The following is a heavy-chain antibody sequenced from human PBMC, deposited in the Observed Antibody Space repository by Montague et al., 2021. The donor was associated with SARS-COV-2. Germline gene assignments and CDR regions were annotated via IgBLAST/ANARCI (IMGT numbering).Heavy chain of an antibody. J-gene: IGHJ4*02. V-gene: IGHV3-30*04. Sequence: FLRLSCAASGFTFSSYPMHWVRQAPGKGLDWVAVISYDGKVKVYADSVKGRFTISRDDSKSTLYLQMNSLKTEDTAVYYCARDMIRGAPDYSDYWGQGTVGTVSS. CDR2: ISYDGKVK. CDR3: ARDMIRGAPDYSDY. CDR1: GFTFSSYP. D-gene: IGHD3-10*01.